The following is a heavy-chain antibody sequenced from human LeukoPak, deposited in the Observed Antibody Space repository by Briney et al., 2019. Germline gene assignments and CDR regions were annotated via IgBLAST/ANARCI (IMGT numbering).Heavy chain of an antibody. Sequence: GESLKTSCKGSGYSFTSYWIGWVRQLPGKGLEWMGIIYPGDSDTRYSPSFQGQVTISADKSITTAYLQWSSLKASDTAMYYCAICTVTPSYYYMDVWGKGTTVTVSS. CDR2: IYPGDSDT. D-gene: IGHD4-17*01. J-gene: IGHJ6*03. CDR3: AICTVTPSYYYMDV. CDR1: GYSFTSYW. V-gene: IGHV5-51*01.